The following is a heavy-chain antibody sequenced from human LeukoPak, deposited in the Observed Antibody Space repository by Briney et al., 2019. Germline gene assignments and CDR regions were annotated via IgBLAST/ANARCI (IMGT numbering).Heavy chain of an antibody. CDR1: GFTFSSYA. D-gene: IGHD3-10*01. CDR3: ANYYTSSMIGYFDN. J-gene: IGHJ3*02. Sequence: GGSLRLSCAASGFTFSSYAMNWVRQAPGKGLEWVAVVSSDGSIKYNADSVKGRFTISRDTSKNTVYLQMNSLGAEDTAFYYFANYYTSSMIGYFDNWGQGTMVTVSS. CDR2: VSSDGSIK. V-gene: IGHV3-30*18.